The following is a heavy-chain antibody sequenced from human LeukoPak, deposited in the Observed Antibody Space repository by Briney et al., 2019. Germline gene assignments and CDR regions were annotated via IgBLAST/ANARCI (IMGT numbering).Heavy chain of an antibody. CDR3: AKDVVGQQWPENY. D-gene: IGHD6-19*01. Sequence: GRSLRLSCAASGFIFSNYGMHWVRQAPGKGLEWVAVISYGGSNKYYADSVKGRFTISRDNSKNTLYLQMNSLRAEDTAVYFCAKDVVGQQWPENYWGQGTLVTVSS. CDR2: ISYGGSNK. J-gene: IGHJ4*02. CDR1: GFIFSNYG. V-gene: IGHV3-30*18.